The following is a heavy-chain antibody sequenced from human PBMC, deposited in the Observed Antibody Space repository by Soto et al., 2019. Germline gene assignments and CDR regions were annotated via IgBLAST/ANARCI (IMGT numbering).Heavy chain of an antibody. V-gene: IGHV3-72*01. J-gene: IGHJ4*02. CDR3: VRATYFSDSSGYTRCFDY. Sequence: GGSVTLSCAASRFTLSDHYVCSFLKAGGKGRDCVCRSRDKAQGYSTAYAASVKGRFTTSRDESKNSVYLQMNSLKTEDTAVYYCVRATYFSDSSGYTRCFDYWGQGTLVTVSS. CDR2: SRDKAQGYST. D-gene: IGHD3-22*01. CDR1: RFTLSDHY.